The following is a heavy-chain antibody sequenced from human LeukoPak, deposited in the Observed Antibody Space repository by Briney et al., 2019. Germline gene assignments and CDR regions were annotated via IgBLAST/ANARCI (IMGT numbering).Heavy chain of an antibody. CDR3: VRNDPRESTADY. J-gene: IGHJ4*02. CDR1: GDSFTSYW. D-gene: IGHD2-2*01. CDR2: IWPGDSDA. Sequence: GESLKISCKGSGDSFTSYWIGWVRQRPGKGLEFMWMIWPGDSDARYTPSFQGQVTMSVDKSITTAYIQWGSPEASTTATYFCVRNDPRESTADYWGQGTLVTVSS. V-gene: IGHV5-51*01.